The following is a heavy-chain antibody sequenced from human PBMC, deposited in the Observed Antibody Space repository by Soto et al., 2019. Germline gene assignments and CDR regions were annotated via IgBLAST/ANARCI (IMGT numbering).Heavy chain of an antibody. D-gene: IGHD6-19*01. V-gene: IGHV1-18*04. CDR3: ATNSSVFQDLDY. Sequence: ASVKVSCKASGYTFTSYYMHWVRQAPGQGLEWMGMISPSNGNTSYAQKLQGRVTMTTDTSTSTAYMELRSLRSDDTAVYYCATNSSVFQDLDYWGQGTLVTVSS. J-gene: IGHJ4*02. CDR2: ISPSNGNT. CDR1: GYTFTSYY.